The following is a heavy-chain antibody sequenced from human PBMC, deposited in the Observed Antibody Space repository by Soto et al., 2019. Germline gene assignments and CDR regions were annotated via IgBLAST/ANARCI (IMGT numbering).Heavy chain of an antibody. Sequence: PSETLSLTCAVYGGSFSGYYWSWIRQPPGKGLEWIGEINHSGSTNYNPSLKSRVTIPVDTSKNQFSLKLSSVTAADTAVYYCARGPLTYFDYWGQGTLVTVSS. D-gene: IGHD2-21*02. CDR3: ARGPLTYFDY. J-gene: IGHJ4*02. CDR1: GGSFSGYY. V-gene: IGHV4-34*01. CDR2: INHSGST.